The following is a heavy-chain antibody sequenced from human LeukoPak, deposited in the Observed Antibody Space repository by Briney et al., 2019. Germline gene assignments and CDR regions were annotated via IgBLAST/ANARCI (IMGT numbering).Heavy chain of an antibody. D-gene: IGHD2-15*01. J-gene: IGHJ5*02. Sequence: ASVKVSCKASGYTFTGYYMHWVRQAPGQGLEWMGWINPNSGNTGYAQKFQGRVTMTRNTSISTAYMELNSLRSEDTAVYYCARGKGIYCSGASCYSAGDWFDPWGQGTLVTVSS. CDR2: INPNSGNT. CDR1: GYTFTGYY. CDR3: ARGKGIYCSGASCYSAGDWFDP. V-gene: IGHV1-8*02.